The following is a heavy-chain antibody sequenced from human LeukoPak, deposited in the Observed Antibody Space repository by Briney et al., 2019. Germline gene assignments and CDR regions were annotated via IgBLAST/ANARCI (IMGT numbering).Heavy chain of an antibody. V-gene: IGHV4-39*07. J-gene: IGHJ4*02. Sequence: PSETLSLTCAVYGGSISSSSYYWGWIRQPPGKVLEWIGEIHHSGSTNYNSSLKSRGTISLDTSKNRFSLKLSSVTAADTAVYYCARDLMGIAYRGAFYYWGQGTLVTVSS. CDR2: IHHSGST. D-gene: IGHD6-13*01. CDR3: ARDLMGIAYRGAFYY. CDR1: GGSISSSSYY.